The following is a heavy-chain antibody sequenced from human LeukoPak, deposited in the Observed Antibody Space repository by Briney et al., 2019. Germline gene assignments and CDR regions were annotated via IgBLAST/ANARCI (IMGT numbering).Heavy chain of an antibody. CDR3: ASSLDTAMVFDY. V-gene: IGHV4-59*01. J-gene: IGHJ4*02. CDR1: GGSISSYY. D-gene: IGHD5-18*01. Sequence: SETLSLTYTVSGGSISSYYWSWIRQPPGKGLEWIGYIYYSGSTNYNPSLKSRVTISVDTSKNQFSLKLSFVTAADTAVYYCASSLDTAMVFDYWGQGTLVTVSS. CDR2: IYYSGST.